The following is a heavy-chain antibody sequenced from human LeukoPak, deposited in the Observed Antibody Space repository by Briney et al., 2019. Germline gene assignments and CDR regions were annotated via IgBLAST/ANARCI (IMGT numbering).Heavy chain of an antibody. J-gene: IGHJ4*02. D-gene: IGHD4-17*01. CDR3: ARDWMTTVTPGDY. CDR2: INPSGGST. Sequence: ASVKVSCKASGGTFSSYAISWVRQAPGQGLEWMGIINPSGGSTSYAQKFQGRVTMTRDTSTSTVYMELSSLRSEDTAVYYCARDWMTTVTPGDYWGQGTLVTVSS. CDR1: GGTFSSYA. V-gene: IGHV1-46*01.